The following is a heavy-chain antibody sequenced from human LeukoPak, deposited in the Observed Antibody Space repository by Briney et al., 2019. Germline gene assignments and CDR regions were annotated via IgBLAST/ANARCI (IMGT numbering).Heavy chain of an antibody. CDR2: IYYSGST. V-gene: IGHV4-59*08. Sequence: SETLSLTCTVSGGSIRSFYWSWSWIRQPPGKGLEWIGSIYYSGSTNYNPSLKSRVTISVDTSKNQFSLKLSSVTAADTAVYYCARRNDFDIWGQGTMVTVSS. J-gene: IGHJ3*02. CDR1: GGSIRSFY. CDR3: ARRNDFDI.